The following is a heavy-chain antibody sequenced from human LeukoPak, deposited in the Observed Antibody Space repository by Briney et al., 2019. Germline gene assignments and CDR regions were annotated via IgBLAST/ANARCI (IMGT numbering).Heavy chain of an antibody. CDR3: AKDGDYYGSGSHFDY. Sequence: GGSLRLSCAASGFTFDDYAMHWVRQAPGKGLEWVSGISWNSGSIGYADSVKGRFTISRDNAKNSLYLQMNSLRAEGMALYYCAKDGDYYGSGSHFDYWGQGTLVTVSS. J-gene: IGHJ4*02. CDR1: GFTFDDYA. D-gene: IGHD3-10*01. CDR2: ISWNSGSI. V-gene: IGHV3-9*03.